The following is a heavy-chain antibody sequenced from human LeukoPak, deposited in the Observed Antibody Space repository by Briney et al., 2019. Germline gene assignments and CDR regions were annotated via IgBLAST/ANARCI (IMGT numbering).Heavy chain of an antibody. D-gene: IGHD3-10*01. Sequence: ETLSLTCTVSGASISNYYWSWIRQPPGKGLEWIGEINHSGSTNYNPSLKSRVTISVDTSKNQFSLKLSSVTAADTAVYYCAKIPSRVDPYRTDTGKDDFDYWGQGTLVTVSS. CDR1: GASISNYY. CDR3: AKIPSRVDPYRTDTGKDDFDY. V-gene: IGHV4-34*01. J-gene: IGHJ4*02. CDR2: INHSGST.